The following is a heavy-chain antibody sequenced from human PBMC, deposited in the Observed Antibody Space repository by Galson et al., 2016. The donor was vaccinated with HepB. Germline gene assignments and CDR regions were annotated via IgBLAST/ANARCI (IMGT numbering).Heavy chain of an antibody. Sequence: SETLSLTCAVYGGSFSDYYWIWIRQPPGKGLEWIGEINHSGSANYNPSLKSRVTLSVDMSKNQFSLNLTSVTATDTAVYYCVNLHYADESWGQGTLVTVSS. CDR3: VNLHYADES. J-gene: IGHJ4*02. D-gene: IGHD3-16*01. V-gene: IGHV4-34*01. CDR2: INHSGSA. CDR1: GGSFSDYY.